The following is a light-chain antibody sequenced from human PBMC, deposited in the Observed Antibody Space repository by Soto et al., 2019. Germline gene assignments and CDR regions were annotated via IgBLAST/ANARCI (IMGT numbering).Light chain of an antibody. CDR3: QQADTFPIT. CDR2: AAS. Sequence: DIQMTQSASSLSASVGDRVTISCQASQGISRSLAWYQQKPGKAPKLLIYAASSLQSGVPSRFSGSGFGTDFTLTISSLQPEDSAIYYCQQADTFPITFGQGTRLEI. CDR1: QGISRS. J-gene: IGKJ5*01. V-gene: IGKV1-12*01.